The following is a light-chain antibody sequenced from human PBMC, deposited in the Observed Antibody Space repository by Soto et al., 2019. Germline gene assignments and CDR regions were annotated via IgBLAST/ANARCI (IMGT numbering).Light chain of an antibody. CDR1: QSLGIW. CDR2: DAS. V-gene: IGKV1-5*01. CDR3: QQYSNYSRT. Sequence: DIAMTQAPSTLSASVGDRVTITCRASQSLGIWLAWHQQKPGKAPKLLIYDASTLKSGVPSRFSGSGSGTKFTLTISSLQPDDFATYYCQQYSNYSRTFGQGTKVDIK. J-gene: IGKJ1*01.